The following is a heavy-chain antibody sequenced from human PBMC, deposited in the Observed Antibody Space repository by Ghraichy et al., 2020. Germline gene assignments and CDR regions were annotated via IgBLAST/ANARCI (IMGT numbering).Heavy chain of an antibody. CDR1: GESINSNNW. CDR3: TRARDYFYYYGMDV. CDR2: IYQSGST. V-gene: IGHV4-4*02. J-gene: IGHJ6*02. Sequence: LTCAVSGESINSNNWWSWVRQPPGKGLEWIGEIYQSGSTNYKPSLKSRVTISIDKSKNEFSLKLSSVTAADTAVYYCTRARDYFYYYGMDVWGRGTTVTVSS.